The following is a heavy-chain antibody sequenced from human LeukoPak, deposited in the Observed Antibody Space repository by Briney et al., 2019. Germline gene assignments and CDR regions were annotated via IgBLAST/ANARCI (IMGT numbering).Heavy chain of an antibody. Sequence: PGGSLRLSCAASGFTFSNYWMTWVRQAPGKGLEWVAHINQDGSEEHYMDSAKARFTISRGNAKNSLPLQMNSLRAEDTAVYYCVRDGGVSGYDLLDYWGQGTLVTVSS. CDR3: VRDGGVSGYDLLDY. CDR1: GFTFSNYW. D-gene: IGHD5-12*01. V-gene: IGHV3-7*01. J-gene: IGHJ4*02. CDR2: INQDGSEE.